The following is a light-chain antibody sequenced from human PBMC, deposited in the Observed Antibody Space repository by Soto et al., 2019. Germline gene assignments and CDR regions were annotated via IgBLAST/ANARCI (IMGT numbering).Light chain of an antibody. V-gene: IGKV3-15*01. CDR2: GAS. CDR3: QQYNEWPRT. Sequence: ILMTHSPATLSVSPGERATLSCRASQSVSSNLAWYQQKPGQGPRLLIYGASTRATGIPARFSGSGSGTEFTLPISSLQSEDFAVYFCQQYNEWPRTFGQGTKV. J-gene: IGKJ1*01. CDR1: QSVSSN.